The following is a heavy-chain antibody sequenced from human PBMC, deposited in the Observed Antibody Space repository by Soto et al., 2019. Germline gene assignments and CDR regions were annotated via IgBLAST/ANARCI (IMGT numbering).Heavy chain of an antibody. V-gene: IGHV1-46*01. Sequence: QVQLVQSGAEVKKPGASVKVSCKASGYTFTSYYMHWVRQAPGQGLEWMGIINPSGGSTSYAQKFQGRVTMTRDTSTSTVYMELSSLRSEDTAVYYCARESYYYDSSIHPGSNWFDPWGQGTLVTVSS. D-gene: IGHD3-22*01. CDR1: GYTFTSYY. J-gene: IGHJ5*02. CDR3: ARESYYYDSSIHPGSNWFDP. CDR2: INPSGGST.